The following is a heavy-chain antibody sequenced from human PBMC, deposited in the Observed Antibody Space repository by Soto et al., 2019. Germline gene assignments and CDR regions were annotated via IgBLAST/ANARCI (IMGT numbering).Heavy chain of an antibody. CDR2: IYHSGST. CDR1: GGSISSGGYS. V-gene: IGHV4-30-2*03. J-gene: IGHJ6*02. Sequence: SETLSLTCAVSGGSISSGGYSWSWIRQPPGKGLEWIGYIYHSGSTYYNPSLKSRVTISVDTSKNQFSLKLSPVTAADTAAYYCARHKGGYYSGVDVWGQGTTVTVSS. CDR3: ARHKGGYYSGVDV. D-gene: IGHD3-16*01.